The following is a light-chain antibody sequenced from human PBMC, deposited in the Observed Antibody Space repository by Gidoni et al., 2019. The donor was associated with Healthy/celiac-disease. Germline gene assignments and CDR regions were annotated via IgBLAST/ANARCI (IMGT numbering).Light chain of an antibody. CDR3: QQYGSSPPIT. CDR1: QSVSSSY. CDR2: GAS. Sequence: EIVLTQSPGTLSLSPGERATLSCRASQSVSSSYLAWYQQKPGQAPRRLSYGASSRATGIPDRVSGSGSGTDFTLTISRLEPEDFAVYYCQQYGSSPPITFGQGTRLEIK. J-gene: IGKJ5*01. V-gene: IGKV3-20*01.